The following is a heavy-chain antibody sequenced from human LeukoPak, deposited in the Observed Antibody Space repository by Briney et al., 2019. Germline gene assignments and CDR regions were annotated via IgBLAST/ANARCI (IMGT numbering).Heavy chain of an antibody. J-gene: IGHJ4*02. CDR2: IYSGGST. V-gene: IGHV3-66*01. CDR1: GFTVSNNY. CDR3: AKDVGVIGYCSGGSCYAIDY. D-gene: IGHD2-15*01. Sequence: PGGSLRLSCAASGFTVSNNYMSWVRQAPGKGLEWVALIYSGGSTYYADFVKGRFTISRDNSKNTLYLQMNSLRAEDTAVYYCAKDVGVIGYCSGGSCYAIDYWGQGTLVTVSS.